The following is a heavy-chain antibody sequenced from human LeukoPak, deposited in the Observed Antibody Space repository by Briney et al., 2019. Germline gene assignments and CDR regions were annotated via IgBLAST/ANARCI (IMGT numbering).Heavy chain of an antibody. J-gene: IGHJ4*02. CDR2: IYYSGST. V-gene: IGHV4-39*01. D-gene: IGHD6-19*01. Sequence: SETLSLTCTVSGGSISSSSYYWGWLRQPPGKGLEWIGSIYYSGSTYYNPSLKSRVTISVDTSKNQFSLKLSSVTAADTAVYYCARGRWGQWLAFDYWGQGTLVTVSS. CDR3: ARGRWGQWLAFDY. CDR1: GGSISSSSYY.